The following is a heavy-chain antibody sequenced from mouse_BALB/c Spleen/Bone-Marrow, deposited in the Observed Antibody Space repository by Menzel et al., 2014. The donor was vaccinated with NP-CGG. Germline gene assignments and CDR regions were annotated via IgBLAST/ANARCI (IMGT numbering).Heavy chain of an antibody. D-gene: IGHD1-1*01. J-gene: IGHJ1*01. Sequence: EVQRVESGGGLVQPGGSRKLSCAASGFTFSSFGMHWVRQAPEKGLEWVAYISSGSSTIYYADTVKGRFTISRDNPKNTLFLQMTSLRSEDTAMYYCARPFYYYSDVWGAGTTVTVSS. V-gene: IGHV5-17*02. CDR1: GFTFSSFG. CDR3: ARPFYYYSDV. CDR2: ISSGSSTI.